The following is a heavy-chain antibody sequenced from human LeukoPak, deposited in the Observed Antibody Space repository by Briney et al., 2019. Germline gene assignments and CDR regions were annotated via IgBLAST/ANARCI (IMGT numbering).Heavy chain of an antibody. Sequence: PSETLSLTCSVSGGSISSYYWSWIRQPAGKGLEWIGRIYTSGSTYYNPSLKSRVTISVDTSKNQFSLKLSSVTAADTAVYYCATLTTPGWFNPWGQGTLVTVSS. V-gene: IGHV4-4*07. CDR1: GGSISSYY. CDR3: ATLTTPGWFNP. CDR2: IYTSGST. D-gene: IGHD1-1*01. J-gene: IGHJ5*02.